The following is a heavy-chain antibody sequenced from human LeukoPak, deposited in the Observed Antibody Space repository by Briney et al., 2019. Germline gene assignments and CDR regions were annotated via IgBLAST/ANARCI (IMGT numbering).Heavy chain of an antibody. J-gene: IGHJ4*02. D-gene: IGHD2-2*01. CDR1: GFPFSSYE. CDR2: VSGCGGRA. CDR3: AKEVVVVPAACFDY. V-gene: IGHV3-23*01. Sequence: GGSLRLLCAASGFPFSSYEMNWVRQAPGRGLEWVSAVSGCGGRAYYADSVKGRFTISKDNSTNTLYLQMHSLRAEDTAVYYCAKEVVVVPAACFDYWGQGTLVTVSS.